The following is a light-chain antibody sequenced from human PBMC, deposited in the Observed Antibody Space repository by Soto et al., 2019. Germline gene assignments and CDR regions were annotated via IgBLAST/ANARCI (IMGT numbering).Light chain of an antibody. CDR3: QQYNSYSPWT. J-gene: IGKJ1*01. Sequence: DIQMTQSPSSLSASVGDRVTITCRASQSISSYLNWYQQKPGKAPKVLIYAASTLQSGVPSRFGGSGSGTVFTLTISSLQPEDFATYYCQQYNSYSPWTFGQGTKVDIK. CDR1: QSISSY. CDR2: AAS. V-gene: IGKV1-39*01.